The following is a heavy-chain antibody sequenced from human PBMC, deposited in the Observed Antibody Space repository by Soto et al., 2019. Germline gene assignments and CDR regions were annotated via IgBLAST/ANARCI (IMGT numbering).Heavy chain of an antibody. D-gene: IGHD3-10*01. Sequence: SETLSLTCAVYGGSFSAYYWSWVRQPPGKGLEWIGYIYYSGSTTYNPSLKSRVTISVDTSKNKFFLKLSSVTAADTAVYYCARCYGSGSYYNGLFDHWGQGTLVTVSS. V-gene: IGHV4-59*01. CDR3: ARCYGSGSYYNGLFDH. CDR2: IYYSGST. J-gene: IGHJ4*02. CDR1: GGSFSAYY.